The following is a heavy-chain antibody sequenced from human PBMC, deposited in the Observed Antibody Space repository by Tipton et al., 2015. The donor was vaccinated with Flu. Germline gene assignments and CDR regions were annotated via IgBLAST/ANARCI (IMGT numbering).Heavy chain of an antibody. Sequence: TLSLTCTVSGGSVRSGSYYWSWIRQPAGKGLEWIGRTYVAGDTKYNPSLKSRVTISLDTSKNQFSLRLNSVTAADTAVYYCARERLGEYNSSGYTDSWGQGDLVTVSS. CDR2: TYVAGDT. D-gene: IGHD3-22*01. CDR1: GGSVRSGSYY. CDR3: ARERLGEYNSSGYTDS. V-gene: IGHV4-61*02. J-gene: IGHJ4*02.